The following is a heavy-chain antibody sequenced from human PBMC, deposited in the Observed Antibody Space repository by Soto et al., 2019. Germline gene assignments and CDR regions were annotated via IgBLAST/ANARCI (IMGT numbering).Heavy chain of an antibody. CDR2: ISSSSSTI. Sequence: GGSLRLSCAASGFTFSSYSMNWVRQAPGKGLEWVSYISSSSSTIYYADSVKGRFTISRDNAKNSLYLQMNSLRAEDTAVYYCARDEDYYDSSGYYCWGQGTLVTVSS. V-gene: IGHV3-48*01. D-gene: IGHD3-22*01. J-gene: IGHJ4*02. CDR3: ARDEDYYDSSGYYC. CDR1: GFTFSSYS.